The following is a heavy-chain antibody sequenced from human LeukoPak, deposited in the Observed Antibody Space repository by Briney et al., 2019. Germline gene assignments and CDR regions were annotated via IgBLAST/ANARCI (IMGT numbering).Heavy chain of an antibody. CDR1: GYTFTSYY. CDR2: INPSGGST. J-gene: IGHJ4*02. V-gene: IGHV1-46*01. CDR3: ARDLTTLGDFDY. Sequence: ASVKVSCKASGYTFTSYYMHWVRQAPGQGPEWMGIINPSGGSTSYAQKFQGRVTMTRDTSTSTVYMELSSLRSEDTAVYCCARDLTTLGDFDYWGQGTLVTVSS. D-gene: IGHD4/OR15-4a*01.